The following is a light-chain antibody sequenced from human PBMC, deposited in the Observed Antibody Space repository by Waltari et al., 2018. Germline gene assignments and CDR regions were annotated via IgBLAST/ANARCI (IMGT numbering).Light chain of an antibody. V-gene: IGKV4-1*01. Sequence: DVVMTQSLDSLAVSLGERATINCKSSQSLLYTSNNKNYLAWYQQKPGQPPKILIYWASIRESGVPDQFSGSWSGTDFTLTISCLQAEDVASYFCLQYLHTPRTFGQGTKVEIK. CDR2: WAS. J-gene: IGKJ1*01. CDR1: QSLLYTSNNKNY. CDR3: LQYLHTPRT.